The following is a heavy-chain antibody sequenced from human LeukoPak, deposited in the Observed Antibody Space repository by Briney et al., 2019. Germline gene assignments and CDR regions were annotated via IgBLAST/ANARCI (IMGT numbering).Heavy chain of an antibody. CDR1: GFTFSIYS. D-gene: IGHD6-13*01. Sequence: GGSLRLSCAASGFTFSIYSMNWVRQAPGKGLEWVSYISSSSSTIYYADSVKGRFTISRDNAKNSLYLQMNSLRAEDTAVYYCARVAEAAAFDSWGQGTLVTVSS. CDR3: ARVAEAAAFDS. J-gene: IGHJ4*02. V-gene: IGHV3-48*01. CDR2: ISSSSSTI.